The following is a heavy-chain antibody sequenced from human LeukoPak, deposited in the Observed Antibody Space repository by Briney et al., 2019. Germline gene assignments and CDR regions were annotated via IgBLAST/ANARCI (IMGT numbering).Heavy chain of an antibody. CDR1: GYTFSDYY. D-gene: IGHD7-27*01. CDR3: ARGPHWDPHFDY. V-gene: IGHV1-2*02. J-gene: IGHJ4*02. CDR2: INPYSGGT. Sequence: GASVKVSCKASGYTFSDYYLHWLRQAPGQGLEWMGWINPYSGGTNYAQKFQGRVTMTRDTSISTAYMELSRLRSDDTAVYYCARGPHWDPHFDYWGPGTLVTVSS.